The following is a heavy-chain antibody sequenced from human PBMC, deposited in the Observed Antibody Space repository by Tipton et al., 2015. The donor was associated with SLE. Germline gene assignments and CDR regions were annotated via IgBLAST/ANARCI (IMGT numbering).Heavy chain of an antibody. J-gene: IGHJ1*01. D-gene: IGHD2-8*01. Sequence: TLSLTCAVYGGSLSDYFWSWIRLPPGKGLEWIGEIKPGEVTNYNPSLKSRVTISRDTSKNQFSLKLSSLTAADTAMYYCAWGVFGAVGEHWGQGTLVTVSS. CDR1: GGSLSDYF. CDR3: AWGVFGAVGEH. CDR2: IKPGEVT. V-gene: IGHV4-34*01.